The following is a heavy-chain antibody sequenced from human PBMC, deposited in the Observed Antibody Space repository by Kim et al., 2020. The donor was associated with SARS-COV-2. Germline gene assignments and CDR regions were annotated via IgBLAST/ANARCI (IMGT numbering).Heavy chain of an antibody. CDR3: ARHGLPPGDDFYYSGMDV. CDR2: IDPSDSYV. V-gene: IGHV5-10-1*01. CDR1: GYNIVSYW. Sequence: GESLKISCKSSGYNIVSYWITWVRQAPGKRLEWMGTIDPSDSYVKQSPSFQGHVTLSADKANSIAYLQWSSLKASDSATYYCARHGLPPGDDFYYSGMDVWGQGTTVTVSS. J-gene: IGHJ6*02.